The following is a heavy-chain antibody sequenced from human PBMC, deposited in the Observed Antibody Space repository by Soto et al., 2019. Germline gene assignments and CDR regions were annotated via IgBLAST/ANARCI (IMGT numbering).Heavy chain of an antibody. CDR1: GFTFSSYS. D-gene: IGHD3-10*01. Sequence: GGSLRLSCAASGFTFSSYSMNWVRQAPGKXLEWVSSISSSSSYIYYADSVKGRFTISRDNAKNSLYLQMNSLRAEDTAVYYCARDSVLWFGELLSRDYYYYGMDVWGQGTTVTVSS. J-gene: IGHJ6*02. CDR3: ARDSVLWFGELLSRDYYYYGMDV. CDR2: ISSSSSYI. V-gene: IGHV3-21*01.